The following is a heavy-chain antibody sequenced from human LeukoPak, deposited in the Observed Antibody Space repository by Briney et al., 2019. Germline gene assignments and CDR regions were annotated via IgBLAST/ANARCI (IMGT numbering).Heavy chain of an antibody. CDR2: IYHSGST. Sequence: SETLSLTCTVSGGSISSGGYYWSWIRQPPGKGLEWIGYIYHSGSTYYNPSLKSRVTISVDRSKNQFSLKLSSVTAADTAVYYCARLGVAGVDYWGQGTLVTVSS. CDR3: ARLGVAGVDY. J-gene: IGHJ4*02. CDR1: GGSISSGGYY. D-gene: IGHD6-19*01. V-gene: IGHV4-30-2*01.